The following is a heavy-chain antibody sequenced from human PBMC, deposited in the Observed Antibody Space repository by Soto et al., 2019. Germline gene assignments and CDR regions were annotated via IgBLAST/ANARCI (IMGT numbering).Heavy chain of an antibody. V-gene: IGHV4-30-2*01. CDR3: ARYNAASGTYYFDF. D-gene: IGHD6-13*01. CDR2: IYHSGST. CDR1: GGSISSGGYS. J-gene: IGHJ4*02. Sequence: PSETLSLTCAVSGGSISSGGYSWSWIRQPPGKGLEWIGYIYHSGSTYYNPSLKSRVTISVDISKSQFSLRLTSVTAADTAVYYCARYNAASGTYYFDFWGQGALVTVSS.